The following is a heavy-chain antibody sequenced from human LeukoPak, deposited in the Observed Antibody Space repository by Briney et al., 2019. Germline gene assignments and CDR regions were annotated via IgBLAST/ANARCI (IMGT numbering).Heavy chain of an antibody. V-gene: IGHV4-59*11. CDR2: IYYSGST. CDR1: GGSISSHY. CDR3: ARDREGAAIGGFGPIYYYYGMDV. Sequence: PSETLSLTCSVSGGSISSHYWSWIRQPPGQGLEWIGYIYYSGSTNYNPSLKSRVTMSVDPSKNQFSLKLGSVTAADTAVYYCARDREGAAIGGFGPIYYYYGMDVWGQGTTVTVSS. D-gene: IGHD3-10*01. J-gene: IGHJ6*02.